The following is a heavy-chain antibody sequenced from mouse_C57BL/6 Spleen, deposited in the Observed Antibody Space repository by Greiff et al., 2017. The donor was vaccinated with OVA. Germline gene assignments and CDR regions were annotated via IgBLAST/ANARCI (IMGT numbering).Heavy chain of an antibody. D-gene: IGHD2-13*01. V-gene: IGHV1-64*01. CDR2: IHPHSGST. Sequence: QVQLQQPGAELVKPGASVKLSCKASGYTFTSYWMHWVKQRPGQGLEWIGMIHPHSGSTNYNEKFKSKATLTVDKSSSTAYMQLSSLTSEDSAVYDCARDGLGDAMDYWGQGTSVTVSS. J-gene: IGHJ4*01. CDR1: GYTFTSYW. CDR3: ARDGLGDAMDY.